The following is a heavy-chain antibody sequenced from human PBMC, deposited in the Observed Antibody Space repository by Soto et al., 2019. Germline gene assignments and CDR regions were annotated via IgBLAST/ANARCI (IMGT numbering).Heavy chain of an antibody. CDR2: INPNSGGT. CDR3: ARDQIALAGTVPLDY. Sequence: QVQLVQSGAEVKKPGASVKVSCKASGYTFTGYYMHWVRQAPGQGLEWMGWINPNSGGTNYAQKFQGRVTMTRDTSISTAYMELSRLRSDDTAVYYCARDQIALAGTVPLDYWGQGTLVTVSS. J-gene: IGHJ4*02. CDR1: GYTFTGYY. D-gene: IGHD6-19*01. V-gene: IGHV1-2*02.